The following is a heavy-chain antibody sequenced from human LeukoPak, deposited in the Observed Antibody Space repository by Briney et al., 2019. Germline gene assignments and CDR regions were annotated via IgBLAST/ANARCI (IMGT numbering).Heavy chain of an antibody. V-gene: IGHV1-2*02. Sequence: GASVKVSYKASGYTFTGSYMHWVRQAPGQGLEWMGWINPNSGGTNYAQKIQGRVTMTRDTSTSTAYMELSSLRSDDTAVYYCARSRGGYEDYWGQGTLVTVSS. CDR3: ARSRGGYEDY. CDR1: GYTFTGSY. CDR2: INPNSGGT. D-gene: IGHD5-12*01. J-gene: IGHJ4*02.